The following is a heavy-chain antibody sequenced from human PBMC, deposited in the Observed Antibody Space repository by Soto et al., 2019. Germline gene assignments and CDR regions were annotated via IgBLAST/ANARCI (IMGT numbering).Heavy chain of an antibody. CDR1: GYTFTDYF. CDR2: LNPNSGGT. Sequence: QVQLVQSGAEVKKPGASVKVSCKASGYTFTDYFFNWVRQAPGQGLEWMGWLNPNSGGTDSAQKFQGWVTMTRATSISTAYRELNRLRSDDTAVDYCSSRLRMGIRFGVDYWGQGTLVTVSS. CDR3: SSRLRMGIRFGVDY. V-gene: IGHV1-2*04. J-gene: IGHJ4*02. D-gene: IGHD2-8*01.